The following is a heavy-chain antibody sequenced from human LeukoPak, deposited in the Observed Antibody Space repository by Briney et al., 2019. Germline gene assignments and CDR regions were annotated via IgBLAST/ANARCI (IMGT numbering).Heavy chain of an antibody. V-gene: IGHV4-38-2*02. CDR2: IYHSGST. J-gene: IGHJ3*02. Sequence: PSETLSLTCTVSGYSISSGYYWGWIRQPPGKGLEWIGSIYHSGSTYYNPSLKSRVTISVDTSKNQFSLKLSSVTAADTAVYYCARGRGGAFDIWGQGTMVTVSS. D-gene: IGHD2-15*01. CDR1: GYSISSGYY. CDR3: ARGRGGAFDI.